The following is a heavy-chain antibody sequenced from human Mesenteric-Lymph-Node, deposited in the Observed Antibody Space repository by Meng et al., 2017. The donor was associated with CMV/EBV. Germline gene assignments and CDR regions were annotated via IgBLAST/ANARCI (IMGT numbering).Heavy chain of an antibody. D-gene: IGHD6-13*01. J-gene: IGHJ3*01. Sequence: GESLKISCAASGFTFSSYWMHWVRQAPGKGLVWVSGITAAGDTSYAGSVKGRLTVSRENARNSLYLQMNSLRVGDAAVYYCARISTWYGGAFDVWGQGTMVTVSS. CDR1: GFTFSSYW. V-gene: IGHV3-13*01. CDR3: ARISTWYGGAFDV. CDR2: ITAAGDT.